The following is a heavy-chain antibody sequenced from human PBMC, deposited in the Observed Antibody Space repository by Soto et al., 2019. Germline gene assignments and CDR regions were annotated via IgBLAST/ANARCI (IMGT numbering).Heavy chain of an antibody. CDR1: GFTFSSYA. CDR3: AKDVYRDYYDSSGFSDY. D-gene: IGHD3-22*01. V-gene: IGHV3-23*01. J-gene: IGHJ4*02. Sequence: EVQLLESGGGLVHPGGSLRLACAASGFTFSSYAMSWVRQAPGKGLEWVSAISGRGGSTYYADSVKGRFTISRDNSKNTLYLQMNSLRAEDTAVYYCAKDVYRDYYDSSGFSDYWGQGTLVTVSS. CDR2: ISGRGGST.